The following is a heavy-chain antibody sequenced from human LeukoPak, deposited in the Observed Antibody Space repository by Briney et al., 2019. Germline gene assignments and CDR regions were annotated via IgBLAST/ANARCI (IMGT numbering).Heavy chain of an antibody. CDR3: AKAHSTSYSLYYYYYGMDV. CDR2: ISYDGSNK. CDR1: GFTFSSYG. D-gene: IGHD2-2*01. Sequence: GRSLRLSCAASGFTFSSYGMHWVRQAPGKGLEWVAVISYDGSNKYYADSVKGRSTISRDNSKNTLYLQMNSLRAEDTAMYYCAKAHSTSYSLYYYYYGMDVWGQGTTVTVSS. J-gene: IGHJ6*02. V-gene: IGHV3-30*18.